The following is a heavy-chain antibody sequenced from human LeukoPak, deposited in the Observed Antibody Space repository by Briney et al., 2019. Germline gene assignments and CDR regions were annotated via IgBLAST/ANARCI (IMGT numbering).Heavy chain of an antibody. J-gene: IGHJ4*02. CDR1: SGSITSYY. V-gene: IGHV4-59*01. Sequence: PSETLSLTCTVSSGSITSYYWSWIRQPPGKGLEWIGYIYYSGSTNYNPSLKSRVTISVDTSKNQFSLKLSSVTAADTAVYYCASDKIGYYYDSSGYSNWGQGTLVTVSS. D-gene: IGHD3-22*01. CDR2: IYYSGST. CDR3: ASDKIGYYYDSSGYSN.